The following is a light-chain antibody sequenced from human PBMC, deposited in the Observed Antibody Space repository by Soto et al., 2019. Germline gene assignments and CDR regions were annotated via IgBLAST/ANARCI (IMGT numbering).Light chain of an antibody. CDR2: LDRSGSY. Sequence: QAVVTQSSSASASLGSSVKLTCILSSGHSTYIIAWHQQQPGKAPRLLMTLDRSGSYNRGSVVPDRFSGSSAGADRYLTNPDLQLDVEGEYCFETRYRNTHKVFGGGTKVIV. CDR1: SGHSTYI. J-gene: IGLJ6*01. CDR3: ETRYRNTHKV. V-gene: IGLV4-60*02.